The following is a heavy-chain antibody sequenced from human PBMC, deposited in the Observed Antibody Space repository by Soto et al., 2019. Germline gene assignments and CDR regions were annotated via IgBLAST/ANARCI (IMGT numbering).Heavy chain of an antibody. CDR3: ARVPVWGTAMVLWYFDL. J-gene: IGHJ2*01. V-gene: IGHV3-30-3*01. Sequence: QVQLVESGGGVVQPGRSLRLSCAASGFTFSSYAMHWVRQAPGKGLEWVAVISYDGSNKYYADSVKGRFTISRDNSKNTLYLQMNSLRAEDTAVYYCARVPVWGTAMVLWYFDLWCRGTLVTVSS. D-gene: IGHD5-18*01. CDR2: ISYDGSNK. CDR1: GFTFSSYA.